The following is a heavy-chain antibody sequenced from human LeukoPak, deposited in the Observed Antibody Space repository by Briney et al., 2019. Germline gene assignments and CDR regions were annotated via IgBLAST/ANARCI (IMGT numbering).Heavy chain of an antibody. Sequence: PSETLSLTCTVSGYSISSGYYWGWIRQPPGKGLEWIGSIYHSGSTYYNPSLKSRVTISVDTSKNQFSLKLSSVTAADTAVYYCARALWFGELLIDYWGQGTLVTVSS. J-gene: IGHJ4*02. CDR2: IYHSGST. V-gene: IGHV4-38-2*02. CDR1: GYSISSGYY. D-gene: IGHD3-10*01. CDR3: ARALWFGELLIDY.